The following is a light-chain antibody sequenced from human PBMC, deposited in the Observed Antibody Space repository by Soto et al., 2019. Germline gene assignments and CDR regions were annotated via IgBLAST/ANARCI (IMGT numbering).Light chain of an antibody. J-gene: IGKJ4*01. CDR1: QAINTY. Sequence: DIQLTQSPSVLSASVGDRVTITCRASQAINTYLAWYHHKPGKATNLLIYAASTLESGGPTRFSGSGAGSEFTLTVTSLQPEDFATYSWQHIDTFRLTFGGGTKVVLK. CDR2: AAS. V-gene: IGKV1-9*01. CDR3: QHIDTFRLT.